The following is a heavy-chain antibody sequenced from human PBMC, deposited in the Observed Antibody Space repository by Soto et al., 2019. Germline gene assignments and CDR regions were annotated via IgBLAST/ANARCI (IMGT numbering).Heavy chain of an antibody. J-gene: IGHJ4*02. CDR1: GFLFDNFG. CDR3: VRDLREPLGH. Sequence: EVQLLQSGGGLAQSGNSLRLSCAASGFLFDNFGMSWVRQAPGEGLEWVSMITPTGDTSYYRDSVRGRFIISRDNSNSTLFLQMNSLRADDTAIYYCVRDLREPLGHWGQGTLVTVSP. V-gene: IGHV3-23*01. CDR2: ITPTGDTS.